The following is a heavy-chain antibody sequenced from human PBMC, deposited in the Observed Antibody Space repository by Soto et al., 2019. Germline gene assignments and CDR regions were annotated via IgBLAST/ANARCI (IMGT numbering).Heavy chain of an antibody. Sequence: SETLSLTCTVSGGSISSGGYYWSWIRQHPGKGLEWIGYIYYSGSTYYNPSLKSRVTISVATSKNQFSLKLSSVTAADTAVYYCARGDYYDSPDYWGQGTLVTVSS. D-gene: IGHD3-22*01. V-gene: IGHV4-31*03. J-gene: IGHJ4*02. CDR1: GGSISSGGYY. CDR3: ARGDYYDSPDY. CDR2: IYYSGST.